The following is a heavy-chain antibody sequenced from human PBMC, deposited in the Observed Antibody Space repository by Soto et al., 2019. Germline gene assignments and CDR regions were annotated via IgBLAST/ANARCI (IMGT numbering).Heavy chain of an antibody. CDR2: IIPIFGTA. CDR3: ARRFYSSSWFDY. CDR1: RGTFSSYA. V-gene: IGHV1-69*05. J-gene: IGHJ4*02. D-gene: IGHD6-13*01. Sequence: SVKVSCKASRGTFSSYAISWVRQAPGQGLAWMGGIIPIFGTANYAQKFQGRVTMTTDTSTSTAYMELRSLRSDDTAVYYCARRFYSSSWFDYWGQGTLVTVSS.